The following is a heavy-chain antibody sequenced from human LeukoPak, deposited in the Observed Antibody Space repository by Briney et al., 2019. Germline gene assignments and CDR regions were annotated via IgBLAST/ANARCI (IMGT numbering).Heavy chain of an antibody. CDR1: GFTFSNAW. CDR3: TTGLVRCITMVRGGACMDV. Sequence: GGSLRLSCAASGFTFSNAWMSWVRQAPGKGLEWVGRIKSKTDGGTTDYAAPVKGRFTISRDDSKNTLYLQMNSLKTEDTAVYYCTTGLVRCITMVRGGACMDVWGQGTTVTVSS. J-gene: IGHJ6*02. D-gene: IGHD3-10*01. CDR2: IKSKTDGGTT. V-gene: IGHV3-15*01.